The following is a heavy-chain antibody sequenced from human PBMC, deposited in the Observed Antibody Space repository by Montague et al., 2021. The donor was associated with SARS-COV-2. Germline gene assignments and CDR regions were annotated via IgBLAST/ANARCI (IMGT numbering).Heavy chain of an antibody. CDR3: ARAGGGSSYNYYGLDV. V-gene: IGHV4-59*01. CDR1: GGSINSFY. D-gene: IGHD2-15*01. J-gene: IGHJ6*02. Sequence: SETRSLTCSISGGSINSFYWNWIRQSPGKGLEWIGYVYYTGGTNYNPSLKSRATISVDTSKNHFSLTVGSVTAADTAVYYCARAGGGSSYNYYGLDVWGQGTTVTVSS. CDR2: VYYTGGT.